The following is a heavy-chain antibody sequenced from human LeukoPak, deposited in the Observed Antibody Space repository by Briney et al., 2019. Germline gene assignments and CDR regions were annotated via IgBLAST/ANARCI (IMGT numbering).Heavy chain of an antibody. Sequence: ASVNVSCKASGYSFTSYYMHWVRQAPAQGLEWMGIINPSGGSTSYAQKFQGRVTMTRDTSTSTVYMELSSLRSEDTAVYYCARQGTTVVTPPYSWFDPWGQGTLVIVSS. D-gene: IGHD4-23*01. CDR3: ARQGTTVVTPPYSWFDP. CDR2: INPSGGST. CDR1: GYSFTSYY. J-gene: IGHJ5*02. V-gene: IGHV1-46*01.